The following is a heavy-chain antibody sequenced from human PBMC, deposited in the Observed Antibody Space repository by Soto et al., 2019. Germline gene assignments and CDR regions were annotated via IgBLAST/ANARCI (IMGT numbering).Heavy chain of an antibody. V-gene: IGHV3-23*01. Sequence: GGSLRLSCEASGFTFSSFTMSWVRQAPGKGLEWVSAISATGFGTYYADSVKGRVTISRDNSRITLYLQIHSLRGEDTATFFCVTGWSXQGYSGLRNHYYYGLDVWGQGTTVTVSS. D-gene: IGHD2-15*01. CDR3: VTGWSXQGYSGLRNHYYYGLDV. CDR1: GFTFSSFT. J-gene: IGHJ6*02. CDR2: ISATGFGT.